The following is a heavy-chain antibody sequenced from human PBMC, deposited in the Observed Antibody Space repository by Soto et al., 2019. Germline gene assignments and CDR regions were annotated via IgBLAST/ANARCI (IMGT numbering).Heavy chain of an antibody. Sequence: ASVKVSCKASGYTFSGYYIHWVRQAPGQGPEWTGWINPNSGGTNYAQKFQGWVTMTRDTSSSTAYMELSRLRSDDTAVYYCAREIGYGSTRWVPVVKGGFDVWGQGTTVTVSS. CDR2: INPNSGGT. J-gene: IGHJ6*02. CDR1: GYTFSGYY. D-gene: IGHD2-2*01. V-gene: IGHV1-2*04. CDR3: AREIGYGSTRWVPVVKGGFDV.